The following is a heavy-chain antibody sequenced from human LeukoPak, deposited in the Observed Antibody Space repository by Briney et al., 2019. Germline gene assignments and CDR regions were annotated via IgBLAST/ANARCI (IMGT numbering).Heavy chain of an antibody. J-gene: IGHJ4*02. V-gene: IGHV3-48*02. D-gene: IGHD6-13*01. CDR2: ISSSSSTI. CDR3: ARDPLSSSWPRRYYFDY. CDR1: GFTFSSYS. Sequence: GRSLRLSCAASGFTFSSYSMNWVRQAPGKGLEWVSYISSSSSTIYYADSVKGRFTISRDNAKNSLYLQMNSLRDEDTAVYYCARDPLSSSWPRRYYFDYWGQGTLVTVSS.